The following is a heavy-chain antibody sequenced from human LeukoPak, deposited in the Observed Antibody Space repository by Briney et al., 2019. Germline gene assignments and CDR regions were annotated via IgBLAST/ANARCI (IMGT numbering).Heavy chain of an antibody. CDR3: ARDRGCSGGSCYFS. CDR2: INPNSGGT. CDR1: GYTFTGYY. V-gene: IGHV1-2*02. D-gene: IGHD2-15*01. J-gene: IGHJ4*02. Sequence: ASVEVSCKASGYTFTGYYMHWVRQAPGQGLEWMGWINPNSGGTNYAQKLQGRVTMTRDTSISTAYMELSSLRSDDTAVYYCARDRGCSGGSCYFSWGQGTLVTVSS.